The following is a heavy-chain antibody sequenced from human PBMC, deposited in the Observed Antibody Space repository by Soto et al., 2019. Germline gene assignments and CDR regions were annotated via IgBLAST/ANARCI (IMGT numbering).Heavy chain of an antibody. V-gene: IGHV4-31*03. J-gene: IGHJ4*02. CDR1: GGSISSGGYY. Sequence: SETLSLTCTVSGGSISSGGYYWSWIRQHPGKGLEWIGYIYYSGSTYYNPSLKSRVTISVDTSKNQFSLKLSSVTAADTAVYYCARGGYYDSSGYYYHYWGQGTLVTVSS. CDR2: IYYSGST. CDR3: ARGGYYDSSGYYYHY. D-gene: IGHD3-22*01.